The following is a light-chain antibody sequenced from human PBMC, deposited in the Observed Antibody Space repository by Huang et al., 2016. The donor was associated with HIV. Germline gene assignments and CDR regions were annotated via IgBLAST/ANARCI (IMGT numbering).Light chain of an antibody. Sequence: DIVMTQSPDSLAVSLGERATLHCRYSRSGYASYTERDYLAWFQQRPGQPPKLLLFWASTRDAGVPDRFSGRGSGTDFTLTIANLKAEDAAIYYCQQYYSSPQTFGQGT. CDR2: WAS. J-gene: IGKJ1*01. CDR3: QQYYSSPQT. CDR1: RSGYASYTERDY. V-gene: IGKV4-1*01.